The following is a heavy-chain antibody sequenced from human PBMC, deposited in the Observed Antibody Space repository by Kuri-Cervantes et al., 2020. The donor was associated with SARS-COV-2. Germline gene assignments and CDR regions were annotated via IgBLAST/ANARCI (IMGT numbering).Heavy chain of an antibody. CDR3: ARSAAPPALDYGMDV. Sequence: GESLKISCKGSGYSFTSYWIGWVRQMPGKGLEWMGVIYPGDSDTRYSPSFQGQVTISADKSISTAYLQWSSLKASDTAMYYCARSAAPPALDYGMDVWGQGTTVTVSS. CDR2: IYPGDSDT. V-gene: IGHV5-51*01. J-gene: IGHJ6*02. D-gene: IGHD2-15*01. CDR1: GYSFTSYW.